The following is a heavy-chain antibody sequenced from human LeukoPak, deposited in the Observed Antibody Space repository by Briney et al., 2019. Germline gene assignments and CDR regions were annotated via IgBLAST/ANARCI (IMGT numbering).Heavy chain of an antibody. CDR1: GYSISSGYY. V-gene: IGHV4-38-2*02. D-gene: IGHD3-22*01. J-gene: IGHJ4*02. CDR3: ARANPYYYDSSGYYYFDY. CDR2: IYHSGST. Sequence: LETLSLTCTVSGYSISSGYYWGWIRQPPGKGLEWIGSIYHSGSTYYNPSLKSRVTISVDTSKNQFSLKLSSVIAADTAVYYCARANPYYYDSSGYYYFDYWGQGTLVTVSS.